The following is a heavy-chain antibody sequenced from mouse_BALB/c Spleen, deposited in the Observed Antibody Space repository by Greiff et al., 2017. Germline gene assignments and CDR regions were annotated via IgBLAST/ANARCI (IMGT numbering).Heavy chain of an antibody. CDR3: TGRGGDAMDY. Sequence: VKLQQPGAELVKPGASVKLSCKASGYTFTSYYMYWVKQRPGQGLEWIGGINPSNGGTNFNEKFKSKATLTVDKSSSTAYMQLSSLTSEDSAVYYCTGRGGDAMDYWGQGTSVTVSS. J-gene: IGHJ4*01. CDR1: GYTFTSYY. CDR2: INPSNGGT. V-gene: IGHV1S16*01.